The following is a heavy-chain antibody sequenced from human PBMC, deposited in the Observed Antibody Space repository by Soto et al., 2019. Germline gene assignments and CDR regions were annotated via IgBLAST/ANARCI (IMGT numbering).Heavy chain of an antibody. CDR1: GFTFNSYG. CDR2: ISYDSTKT. V-gene: IGHV3-30*03. Sequence: QVQLVESGGGVVQPGRSLRLSCAVSGFTFNSYGMHWVRQGPGNGLEGVAFISYDSTKTYFADSVKGRFTISRDNSNSALYVQMNSLTGEDTAVYYCARTRSASSDFHYYSLDVWGQGTTVTVSS. D-gene: IGHD6-6*01. CDR3: ARTRSASSDFHYYSLDV. J-gene: IGHJ6*02.